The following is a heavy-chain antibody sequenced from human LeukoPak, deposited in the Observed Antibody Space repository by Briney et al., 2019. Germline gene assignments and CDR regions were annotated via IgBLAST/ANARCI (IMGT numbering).Heavy chain of an antibody. CDR3: AKWGDFWTGLNNWYFEL. J-gene: IGHJ2*01. CDR2: ISGSGRDT. Sequence: GGSLRLSCAASGLTFPRYAFAWVRQAPGRGLQWVSGISGSGRDTFYSDSVEGRFTISRDNSKNTHYLQMSSLTAEDTAVYYCAKWGDFWTGLNNWYFELWGRGTLVTVSS. CDR1: GLTFPRYA. V-gene: IGHV3-23*01. D-gene: IGHD3/OR15-3a*01.